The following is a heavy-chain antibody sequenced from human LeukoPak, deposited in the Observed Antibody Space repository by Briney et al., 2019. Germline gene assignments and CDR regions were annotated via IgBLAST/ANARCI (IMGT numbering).Heavy chain of an antibody. CDR1: GFTFNNYA. Sequence: GGSLRLSCAASGFTFNNYAMSWVRQAPGKGLEWVSAISGSGGSTYYADSVKGRFTISRDNSKNTLYLQMNSLRAEDTAVYYCAKDIVGARGGFDYWGQGTLVTVSS. V-gene: IGHV3-23*01. J-gene: IGHJ4*02. D-gene: IGHD1-26*01. CDR3: AKDIVGARGGFDY. CDR2: ISGSGGST.